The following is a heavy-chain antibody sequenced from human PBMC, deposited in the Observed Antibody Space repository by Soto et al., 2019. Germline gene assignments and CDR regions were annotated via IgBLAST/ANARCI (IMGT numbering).Heavy chain of an antibody. D-gene: IGHD2-2*01. Sequence: PGGSLRLSCAASGFTFSSYAMSWVRQAPGKGLEWVSAISGSGGSTYYADSVKGRFTISRDNSKNTLYLQVNSLRAEDTAVYYCAKSGYDCSSTSCYRHYYYYYYMDVWGKGTTVTVSS. CDR2: ISGSGGST. CDR1: GFTFSSYA. J-gene: IGHJ6*03. CDR3: AKSGYDCSSTSCYRHYYYYYYMDV. V-gene: IGHV3-23*01.